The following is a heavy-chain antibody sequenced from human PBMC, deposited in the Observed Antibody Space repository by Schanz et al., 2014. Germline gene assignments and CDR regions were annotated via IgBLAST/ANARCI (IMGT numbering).Heavy chain of an antibody. CDR3: AKGRRGYFDSSGSYWGTFDF. CDR2: TNGDGTNA. J-gene: IGHJ4*02. CDR1: GFTLSSYW. D-gene: IGHD3-22*01. Sequence: VQLVESGGGAVRPGGSLRLSCAASGFTLSSYWMHWVRQVPGKGLEWVSCTNGDGTNAKYADSVKGRFTISRDNAKKTLSLQMISLRAEDTAVYYCAKGRRGYFDSSGSYWGTFDFWGQGTLVSVSS. V-gene: IGHV3-74*01.